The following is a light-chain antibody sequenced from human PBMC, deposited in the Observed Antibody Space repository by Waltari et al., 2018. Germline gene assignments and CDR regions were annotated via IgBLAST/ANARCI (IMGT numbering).Light chain of an antibody. CDR3: QQSYSLPPT. CDR2: AAS. CDR1: QTVSNY. Sequence: DIQMTQSPPSLSASVGDRVTISCRASQTVSNYLNWFQQKSGKAPKLRIYAASTLQGGVPPRFTGSGAGTDFTLTITSLQPEDFATYYCQQSYSLPPTFGQGTKVEVK. V-gene: IGKV1-39*01. J-gene: IGKJ1*01.